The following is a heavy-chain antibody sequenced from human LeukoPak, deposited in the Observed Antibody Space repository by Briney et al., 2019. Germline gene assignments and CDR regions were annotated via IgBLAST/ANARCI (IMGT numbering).Heavy chain of an antibody. CDR1: GFTFSSYS. J-gene: IGHJ4*02. Sequence: PGGSLRLSCAASGFTFSSYSMNWVRQAPWKGLEWVSSISSSSSYTYYADSVKGRFTISRDNAKNSLYLQMNSLRAEDTAVYYCARSLGYSYGYVFDYWGQGTLVTVSS. D-gene: IGHD5-18*01. CDR2: ISSSSSYT. V-gene: IGHV3-21*01. CDR3: ARSLGYSYGYVFDY.